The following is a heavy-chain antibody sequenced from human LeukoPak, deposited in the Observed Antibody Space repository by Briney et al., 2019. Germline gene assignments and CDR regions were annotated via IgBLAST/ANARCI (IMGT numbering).Heavy chain of an antibody. CDR2: ISSSGSTI. V-gene: IGHV3-48*03. D-gene: IGHD3-22*01. J-gene: IGHJ4*02. CDR1: GFTFSSYE. Sequence: GGSLRLSRAASGFTFSSYEMNWVRQAPGKGLEWVSYISSSGSTIYYADSVKGRFTISRDNSKNTLYLQMNSLRAEDTAVYYCAREGSSGRTSDYWGQGTLVTVSS. CDR3: AREGSSGRTSDY.